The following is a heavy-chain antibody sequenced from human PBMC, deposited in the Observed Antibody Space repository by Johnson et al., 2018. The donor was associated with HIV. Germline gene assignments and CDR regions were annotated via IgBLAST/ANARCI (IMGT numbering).Heavy chain of an antibody. CDR2: ISYDGSNQ. J-gene: IGHJ3*02. Sequence: QVQLVESGGGVVQPGGSLRLSCAASGFTFSSYGMHWVRQAPGKGPEWVAVISYDGSNQYYADSVKGRFTISRDNSKNTVFLQMNSLRPEDTAMYYCAAYYEFCSGSYTSGFDIWGQGTMVTVSS. CDR1: GFTFSSYG. V-gene: IGHV3-30*19. D-gene: IGHD3-3*01. CDR3: AAYYEFCSGSYTSGFDI.